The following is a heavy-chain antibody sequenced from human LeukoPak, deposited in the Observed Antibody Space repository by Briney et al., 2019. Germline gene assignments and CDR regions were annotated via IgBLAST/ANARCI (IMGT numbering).Heavy chain of an antibody. CDR1: GGSISSYY. CDR2: IYYSGST. V-gene: IGHV4-59*01. CDR3: ARGKDGFDY. Sequence: SETLSLTCTVSGGSISSYYWSWIRQPPGKGLEWIGYIYYSGSTNYNPSLKSRVTISVDTSKNQFSLKLSSVTAADTAVYYCARGKDGFDYWGQGTLVTVSS. D-gene: IGHD2-15*01. J-gene: IGHJ4*02.